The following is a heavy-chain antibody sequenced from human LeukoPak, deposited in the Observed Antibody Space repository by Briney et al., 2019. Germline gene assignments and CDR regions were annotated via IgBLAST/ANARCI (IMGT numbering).Heavy chain of an antibody. CDR2: IYSGGST. CDR3: ARDPYYYGSGSYRAEYFQH. J-gene: IGHJ1*01. V-gene: IGHV3-53*01. D-gene: IGHD3-10*01. CDR1: GFTVSSNY. Sequence: GGSLRLSCAASGFTVSSNYMSWVRQAPGKGLEWVSDIYSGGSTYYADSVKGRFTISRDNSKNTLYLQMNSLRAEDTAVYYCARDPYYYGSGSYRAEYFQHWGQGTLVTVSS.